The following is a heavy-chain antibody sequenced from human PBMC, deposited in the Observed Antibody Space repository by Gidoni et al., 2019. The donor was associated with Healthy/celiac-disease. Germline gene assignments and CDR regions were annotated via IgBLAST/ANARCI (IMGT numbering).Heavy chain of an antibody. V-gene: IGHV4-34*01. CDR3: ARNYDSSGYIDY. D-gene: IGHD3-22*01. CDR2: INHSGST. CDR1: GGSFSGYY. Sequence: QVQLQQWGAGLFKPSETLSLTCAVYGGSFSGYYWSWIRQPPGKGLEWIGEINHSGSTNYNPSLKSRVTISVDTSKNQFSLKLSSVTAADTAVYYCARNYDSSGYIDYWGQGTLVTVSS. J-gene: IGHJ4*02.